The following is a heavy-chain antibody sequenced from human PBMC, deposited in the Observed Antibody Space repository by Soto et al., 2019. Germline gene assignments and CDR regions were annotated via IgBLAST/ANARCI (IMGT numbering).Heavy chain of an antibody. V-gene: IGHV3-9*01. J-gene: IGHJ6*02. CDR2: ISLNSGSI. D-gene: IGHD3-16*01. Sequence: GGSLRLSCAASGFTFDYYAMHWVRQAPGKGLEWVSGISLNSGSIRYTDSVKARFTISRDNAKNSLYLRMNSLEPEDTALYYCVKDVSGRGSFYYYFGMDVWGHGTTVTVSS. CDR1: GFTFDYYA. CDR3: VKDVSGRGSFYYYFGMDV.